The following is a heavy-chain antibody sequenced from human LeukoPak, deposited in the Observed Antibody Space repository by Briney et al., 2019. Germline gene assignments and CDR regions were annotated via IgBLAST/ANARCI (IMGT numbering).Heavy chain of an antibody. CDR3: ARDPWEFPYWYFDL. J-gene: IGHJ2*01. Sequence: SETLSLTCTVSGGSISSYYWSWIRQPPGKGLEWIGYIYYSGSTNYNPSLKSRVTISVDTSKNQFSLKLSSVTAADTAVYYCARDPWEFPYWYFDLWGRGTLVTVSS. CDR2: IYYSGST. D-gene: IGHD3-10*01. V-gene: IGHV4-59*01. CDR1: GGSISSYY.